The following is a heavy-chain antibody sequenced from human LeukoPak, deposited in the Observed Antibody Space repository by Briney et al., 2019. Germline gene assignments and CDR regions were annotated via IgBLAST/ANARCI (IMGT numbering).Heavy chain of an antibody. CDR2: INHSGST. V-gene: IGHV4-34*01. CDR1: GGSFSGYY. J-gene: IGHJ4*02. D-gene: IGHD3-3*01. CDR3: ARLYDFWSGYQVDY. Sequence: SETLSLTCAVYGGSFSGYYWSWIRQPPGKGLEWIGEINHSGSTNYNPSLTSRVTISVDTSKNQFSLKLSSVTAADTAVYYCARLYDFWSGYQVDYWGQGTLVTVSS.